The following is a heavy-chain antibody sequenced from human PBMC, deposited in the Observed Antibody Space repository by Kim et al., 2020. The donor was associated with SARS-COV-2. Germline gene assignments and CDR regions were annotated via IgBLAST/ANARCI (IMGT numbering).Heavy chain of an antibody. CDR1: GFTFSSYG. V-gene: IGHV3-33*01. Sequence: GGSLRLSCAASGFTFSSYGMHWVRQAPGKGLEWVAVIWYDGNNKYYVDSVKGRFTISRDNSKNTLYLQLNSLRDEDTALYYCARDGTYFYGSGSLDYWGQGTLVTVSS. D-gene: IGHD3-10*01. J-gene: IGHJ4*02. CDR3: ARDGTYFYGSGSLDY. CDR2: IWYDGNNK.